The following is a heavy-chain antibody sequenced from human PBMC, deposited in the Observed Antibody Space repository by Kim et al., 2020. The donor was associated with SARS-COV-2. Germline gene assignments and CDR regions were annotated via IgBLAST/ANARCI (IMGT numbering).Heavy chain of an antibody. CDR2: IYPGDSDT. Sequence: GESLKISCKGSGYSFTSYWIGWVRQMPGKGLEWMGIIYPGDSDTRYSPSFQGQVTISADKSISTAYLQWSSLKASDTAMYYCARLSYYYDSSGYRYWYFDLWGRGTLVTVSS. V-gene: IGHV5-51*01. CDR1: GYSFTSYW. J-gene: IGHJ2*01. D-gene: IGHD3-22*01. CDR3: ARLSYYYDSSGYRYWYFDL.